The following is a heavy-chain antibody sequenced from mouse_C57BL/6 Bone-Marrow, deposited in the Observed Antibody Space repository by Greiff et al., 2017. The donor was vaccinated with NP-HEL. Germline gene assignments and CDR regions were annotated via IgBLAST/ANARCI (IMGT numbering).Heavy chain of an antibody. J-gene: IGHJ2*01. CDR2: ISDGGSYT. CDR1: GFTFSSYA. D-gene: IGHD1-1*01. Sequence: EVHLVESGGGLVKPGGSLTLSCAASGFTFSSYAMSWVRQTPEKRLEWVATISDGGSYTYSPDNVKGRFTSSRDNAKNNLYLQMSHLKSEDTAMYYCARGYYGSSYNFDYWGQGTTLTVSS. V-gene: IGHV5-4*01. CDR3: ARGYYGSSYNFDY.